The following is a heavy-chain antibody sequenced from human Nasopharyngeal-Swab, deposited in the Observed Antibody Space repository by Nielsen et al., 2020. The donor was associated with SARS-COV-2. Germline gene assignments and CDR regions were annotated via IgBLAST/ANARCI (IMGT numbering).Heavy chain of an antibody. CDR2: ISWNSGSI. J-gene: IGHJ4*02. CDR1: GFTFDDYA. V-gene: IGHV3-9*01. D-gene: IGHD5-24*01. Sequence: SLKISCAASGFTFDDYAMHWVRQAPGKGLEWVSGISWNSGSIGYADSVKDRFTISRDNAKNSLYLQMNSLRAEDTALYYCAKDLRDGYNSGGPDYWGQGTLVTVSS. CDR3: AKDLRDGYNSGGPDY.